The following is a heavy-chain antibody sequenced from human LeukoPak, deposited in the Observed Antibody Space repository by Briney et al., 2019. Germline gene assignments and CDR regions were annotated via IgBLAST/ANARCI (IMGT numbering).Heavy chain of an antibody. CDR3: AKDRRTYYYYYMDV. CDR1: GFTFDDYA. J-gene: IGHJ6*03. Sequence: GGSLRLSCAASGFTFDDYAMHWVRQAPGKGLEWVSLISGDGGSTYYADSVKGRFTISRDNSKNSLYLQINSLRTEDTALYYCAKDRRTYYYYYMDVWGKGTTVTVSS. CDR2: ISGDGGST. V-gene: IGHV3-43*02.